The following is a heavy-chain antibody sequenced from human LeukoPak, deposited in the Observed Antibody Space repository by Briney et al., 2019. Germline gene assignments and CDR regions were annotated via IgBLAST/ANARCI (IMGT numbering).Heavy chain of an antibody. J-gene: IGHJ4*02. CDR3: ARDRGCCSGKYFDY. V-gene: IGHV3-30-3*01. CDR2: ISYDGSNN. Sequence: PGGSLRLSCAASGFTFSSYAMHWVRQAPGKGLEWVAIISYDGSNNYYVDSVKGRFTISRDNSKNTLYLQMNSLRGEDTAVYYCARDRGCCSGKYFDYWGQGTLVTVSS. D-gene: IGHD2-15*01. CDR1: GFTFSSYA.